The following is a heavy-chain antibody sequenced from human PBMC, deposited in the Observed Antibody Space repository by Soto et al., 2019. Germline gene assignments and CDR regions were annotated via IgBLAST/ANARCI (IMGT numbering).Heavy chain of an antibody. V-gene: IGHV4-59*08. Sequence: QVQLQESGPGLVKPSATLSLTCTVSGGSISSYYGSWIRLPPGKGLEWIGYIYYSGRTNYNPSLTGRVTISVDTSTNQVSLELSSVSAADTAVYYCARLEGGYCLWDWFDPWGQGTLVTVSS. CDR1: GGSISSYY. J-gene: IGHJ5*02. D-gene: IGHD5-12*01. CDR2: IYYSGRT. CDR3: ARLEGGYCLWDWFDP.